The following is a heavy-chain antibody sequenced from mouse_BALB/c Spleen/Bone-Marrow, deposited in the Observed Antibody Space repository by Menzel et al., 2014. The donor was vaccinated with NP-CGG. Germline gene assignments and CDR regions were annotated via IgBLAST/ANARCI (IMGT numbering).Heavy chain of an antibody. CDR1: GYTVKDNY. Sequence: VQLQQSGAELVKPGASVKMSCRASGYTVKDNYMQWVKQRPVQGLEWIGEIYPANGNTQYDQTFKGKATLTTDTSSNTAYMQPNSLTTEDTADYSCTSWGHYYGSSAFAYWGQGTSVTVSS. CDR2: IYPANGNT. J-gene: IGHJ4*01. CDR3: TSWGHYYGSSAFAY. V-gene: IGHV14-3*02. D-gene: IGHD1-2*01.